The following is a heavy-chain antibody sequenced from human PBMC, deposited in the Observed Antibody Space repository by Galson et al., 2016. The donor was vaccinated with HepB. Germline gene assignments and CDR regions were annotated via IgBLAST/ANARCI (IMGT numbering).Heavy chain of an antibody. J-gene: IGHJ4*02. Sequence: SLRLSCAASGFSFSDFAMSWVRQAPGKGLEWVSHISSSDGSTYYANSVKGRFTISRDYSKNTLYLQMNSLRAEDTALYYCARDQLPKSLWFKEPRFDCWGQGTLVTVSS. CDR2: ISSSDGST. D-gene: IGHD3-10*01. CDR1: GFSFSDFA. V-gene: IGHV3-23*01. CDR3: ARDQLPKSLWFKEPRFDC.